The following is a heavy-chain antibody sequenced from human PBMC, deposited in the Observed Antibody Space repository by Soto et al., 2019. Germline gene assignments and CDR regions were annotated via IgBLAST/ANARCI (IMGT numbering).Heavy chain of an antibody. CDR2: IYSGGST. CDR3: ARDLRGSSGWDYFDY. V-gene: IGHV3-53*02. J-gene: IGHJ4*02. Sequence: EVQLVETGGGLIQPGGSLRLSCAASGFTVSSYYMSWVRQAPGKGLEWVSDIYSGGSTYYAASVKGRVTISKDNSKNTQYLQVNRQRDEDTAVYYCARDLRGSSGWDYFDYWGQGTLVTVSS. D-gene: IGHD6-19*01. CDR1: GFTVSSYY.